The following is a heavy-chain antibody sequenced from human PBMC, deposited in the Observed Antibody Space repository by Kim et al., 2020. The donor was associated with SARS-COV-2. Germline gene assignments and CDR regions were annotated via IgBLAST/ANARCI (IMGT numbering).Heavy chain of an antibody. V-gene: IGHV6-1*01. Sequence: DYAVSVNSRITINPDTSKNQFSLQLNSVTPEDTAVYYCARDQGVRGVIYYWGQGTLVTVSS. D-gene: IGHD3-10*01. J-gene: IGHJ4*02. CDR3: ARDQGVRGVIYY.